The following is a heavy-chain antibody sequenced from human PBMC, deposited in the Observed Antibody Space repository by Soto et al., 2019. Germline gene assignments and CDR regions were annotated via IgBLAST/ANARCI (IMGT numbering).Heavy chain of an antibody. CDR2: IWYDGSNK. D-gene: IGHD5-12*01. Sequence: PGGSLRLSCAASGFTFSSYGMHWVRQAPGKGLEWLAVIWYDGSNKYYADSVKGRFTISRDNSKNTLYLQMNSLRAEDTAVYYCARAGYPNRYFDYWGQGTLVTVSS. CDR1: GFTFSSYG. V-gene: IGHV3-33*01. CDR3: ARAGYPNRYFDY. J-gene: IGHJ4*02.